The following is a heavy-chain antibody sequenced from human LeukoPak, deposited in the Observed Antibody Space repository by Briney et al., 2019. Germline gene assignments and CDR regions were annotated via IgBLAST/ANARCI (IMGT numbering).Heavy chain of an antibody. CDR1: GFTFSNSA. J-gene: IGHJ4*02. CDR2: ISGDGRGT. D-gene: IGHD5-18*01. V-gene: IGHV3-23*01. Sequence: GGSLRLSCAASGFTFSNSAMSWVRQAPGKGLEWVSAISGDGRGTYYADSVKGRFTISRDNSKNTLYLQMNSLRAEDTAVYYCANLVDTDMFDYWGQGTLVTVSS. CDR3: ANLVDTDMFDY.